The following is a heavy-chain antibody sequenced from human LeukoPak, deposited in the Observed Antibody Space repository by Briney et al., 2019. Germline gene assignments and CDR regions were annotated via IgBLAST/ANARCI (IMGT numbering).Heavy chain of an antibody. Sequence: GGSLRLSCAASGFTFSSYAMNWVRQAAGKGLEWVSVISGSGDSTYYADSGKGRFTISRDNSKNTLHLQMNSLRAEDTAVYYCAKVTGSGSYPAYYYYAMDVWGRGTTVTVSS. CDR3: AKVTGSGSYPAYYYYAMDV. CDR2: ISGSGDST. CDR1: GFTFSSYA. D-gene: IGHD3-10*01. J-gene: IGHJ6*02. V-gene: IGHV3-23*01.